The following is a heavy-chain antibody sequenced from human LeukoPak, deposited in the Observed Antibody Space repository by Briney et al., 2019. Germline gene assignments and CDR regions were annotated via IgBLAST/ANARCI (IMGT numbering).Heavy chain of an antibody. CDR3: ARDLASTTIYYYMDV. Sequence: ASVKVSCKTSGYTFTGYFMHWVRQAPGQGLEWMGWINPNSGGTNYAQNFQGRVTMTRDTSISTAYMELSWLTSDDTAVYYCARDLASTTIYYYMDVWGKGTTVTVSS. J-gene: IGHJ6*03. CDR1: GYTFTGYF. V-gene: IGHV1-2*02. CDR2: INPNSGGT. D-gene: IGHD2-15*01.